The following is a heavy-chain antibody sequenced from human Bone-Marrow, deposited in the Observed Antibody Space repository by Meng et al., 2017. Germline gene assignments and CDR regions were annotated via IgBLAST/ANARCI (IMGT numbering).Heavy chain of an antibody. J-gene: IGHJ4*02. V-gene: IGHV4-34*01. Sequence: QGQLQQWGAGLLKPSEPLSLTCVASGGSFSDYYWSWIRQPPGKGLEWIGEINHSGSTNYNPSLESRATISVDTSQNNLSLKLSSVTAADSAVYYCARGPTTMAHDFDYWGQGTLVTVSS. CDR1: GGSFSDYY. CDR2: INHSGST. D-gene: IGHD4-11*01. CDR3: ARGPTTMAHDFDY.